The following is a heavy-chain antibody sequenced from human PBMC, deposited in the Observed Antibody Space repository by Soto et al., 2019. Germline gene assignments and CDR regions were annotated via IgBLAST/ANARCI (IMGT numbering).Heavy chain of an antibody. D-gene: IGHD6-13*01. CDR3: AKADYIAAAADSWFDP. J-gene: IGHJ5*02. CDR2: IKSKTDGGTT. V-gene: IGHV3-15*01. Sequence: GGSLRLSCAASGFTFSNAWMSWVRQAPGKGLEWVGRIKSKTDGGTTDYAAPVKGRFTISRDDSKNTLYLQMNSLRAEDTAVYYCAKADYIAAAADSWFDPWGQGTLVTVS. CDR1: GFTFSNAW.